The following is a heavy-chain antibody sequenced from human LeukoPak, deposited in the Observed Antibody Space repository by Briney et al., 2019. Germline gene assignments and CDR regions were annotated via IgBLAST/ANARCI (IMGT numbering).Heavy chain of an antibody. D-gene: IGHD3-3*01. CDR3: ATGGKFDFWSGYYIDN. Sequence: PGGSLRLSCEASGFTFSSNALHWVRQPPGKGLEWLAVISYDGNNKNFADSVKGRFTVSRDNSKHTLYLHMNSLRSDGSAMYYCATGGKFDFWSGYYIDNWGQGTLVTVSS. CDR2: ISYDGNNK. V-gene: IGHV3-30*04. J-gene: IGHJ4*02. CDR1: GFTFSSNA.